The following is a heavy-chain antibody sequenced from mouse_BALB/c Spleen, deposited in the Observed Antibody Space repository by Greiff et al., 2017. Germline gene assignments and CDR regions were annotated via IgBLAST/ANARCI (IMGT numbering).Heavy chain of an antibody. Sequence: EVQGVESGGGLVQPGGSLRLSCATSGFTFTDYYMSWVRQPPGKALEWLGFIRNKANGYTTEYSASVKGRFTISRDNSQSILYLQMNTLGAEDSATYYCARDGDYGSRGYWGQGTTLTVSS. CDR3: ARDGDYGSRGY. J-gene: IGHJ2*01. D-gene: IGHD1-1*01. CDR2: IRNKANGYTT. V-gene: IGHV7-3*02. CDR1: GFTFTDYY.